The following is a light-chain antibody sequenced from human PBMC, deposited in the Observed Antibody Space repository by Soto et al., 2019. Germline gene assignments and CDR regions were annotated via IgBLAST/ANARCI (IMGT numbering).Light chain of an antibody. CDR2: LDS. J-gene: IGKJ1*01. CDR1: QRLLHSNGYNY. CDR3: MQSLETHWT. Sequence: IVMTQSPLSLTVTPGEPASISCRSIQRLLHSNGYNYLEWYLQNPGQSPQLLINLDSDRASGVPDRFSGSGSGTDFTLKISRVEAEDVGLYYCMQSLETHWTFGQGTKVDIK. V-gene: IGKV2-28*01.